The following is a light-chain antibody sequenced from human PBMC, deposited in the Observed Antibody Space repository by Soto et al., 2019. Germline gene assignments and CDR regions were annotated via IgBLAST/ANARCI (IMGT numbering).Light chain of an antibody. Sequence: DIQMTQSPSTLSASVGDRVTITCRASQTVSSWVAWFQQKPGKAPNLLIYGVSSVESGVPSRFSGSGSGTEFTLTISNLQPDDFAIYYCQQYADSSWTFGQGTKVE. CDR3: QQYADSSWT. J-gene: IGKJ1*01. CDR2: GVS. V-gene: IGKV1-5*03. CDR1: QTVSSW.